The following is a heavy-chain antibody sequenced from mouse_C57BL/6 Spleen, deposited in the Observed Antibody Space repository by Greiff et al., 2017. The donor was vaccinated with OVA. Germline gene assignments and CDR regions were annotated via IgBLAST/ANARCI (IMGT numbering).Heavy chain of an antibody. CDR2: IWSGGST. CDR3: ARTYSITTVVAHWYFDV. Sequence: VKLMESGPGLVQPSQSLSITCTVSGFSLTSYGVHWVRQSPGKGLEWLGVIWSGGSTDDNAAFISRLSISKDNSKSQVFFKMNSLQADDTAIYYCARTYSITTVVAHWYFDVWGTGTTVTVSS. CDR1: GFSLTSYG. D-gene: IGHD1-1*01. J-gene: IGHJ1*03. V-gene: IGHV2-2*01.